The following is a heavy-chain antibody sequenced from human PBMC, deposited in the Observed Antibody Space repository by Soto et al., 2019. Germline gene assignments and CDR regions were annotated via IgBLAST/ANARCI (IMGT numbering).Heavy chain of an antibody. V-gene: IGHV1-2*02. J-gene: IGHJ5*02. CDR1: GYTFTDYF. CDR2: INPKSRGT. D-gene: IGHD1-26*01. Sequence: QVQLVQSGAEVKKPGASVKVSCKASGYTFTDYFIHWVRQAPGQGFEWMGWINPKSRGTNYAQKFQGRVTMTRDTSNSTAYMELRGLRSDDTAVYYCARVTLKVGNWFDPWGQGTLVTVSS. CDR3: ARVTLKVGNWFDP.